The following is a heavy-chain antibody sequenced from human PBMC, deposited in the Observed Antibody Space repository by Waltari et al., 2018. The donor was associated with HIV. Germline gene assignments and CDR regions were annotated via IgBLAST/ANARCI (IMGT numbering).Heavy chain of an antibody. CDR2: FNPNSGGT. CDR3: ARTFLYCSGGTCYFDY. CDR1: GYTFTGYY. V-gene: IGHV1-2*02. Sequence: QVQLVQSGAEVKKPGASVKVSCKASGYTFTGYYMRWVRQAPGQGLEWMGWFNPNSGGTNYAQKLQGRVTMTRDTSISTAYMELSRLRSDDTAVYYCARTFLYCSGGTCYFDYWGQGTLVTVSS. J-gene: IGHJ4*02. D-gene: IGHD2-15*01.